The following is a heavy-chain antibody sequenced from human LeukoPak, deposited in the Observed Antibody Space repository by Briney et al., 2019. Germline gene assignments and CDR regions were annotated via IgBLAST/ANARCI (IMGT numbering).Heavy chain of an antibody. D-gene: IGHD1-1*01. V-gene: IGHV4-59*01. CDR3: ARGGGWGNWNDAVDY. CDR1: GASINSYY. J-gene: IGHJ4*02. CDR2: IHNSGST. Sequence: SETLSLTCTVSGASINSYYWSWIRQTPGKGLEWIGYIHNSGSTKYNPSLKSPVSISVDTSKNQFSLKVNSVTAADTAVYYCARGGGWGNWNDAVDYWGQGTLVTVSS.